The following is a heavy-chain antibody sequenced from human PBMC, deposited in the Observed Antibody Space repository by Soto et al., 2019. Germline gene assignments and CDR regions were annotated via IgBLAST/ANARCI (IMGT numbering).Heavy chain of an antibody. Sequence: QVQLVESGGGVVQPGRSLRLSCAASGFTFSSYGMHWVRQAPGKGLEWVAVIWYDGSNKYYADSVKGRFTISRDNSKNTLYLQMNSLRAEDTAVYYCAKVGSVAGTRSWFDPWGQGTLVTVSS. CDR3: AKVGSVAGTRSWFDP. J-gene: IGHJ5*02. D-gene: IGHD6-19*01. CDR2: IWYDGSNK. CDR1: GFTFSSYG. V-gene: IGHV3-33*06.